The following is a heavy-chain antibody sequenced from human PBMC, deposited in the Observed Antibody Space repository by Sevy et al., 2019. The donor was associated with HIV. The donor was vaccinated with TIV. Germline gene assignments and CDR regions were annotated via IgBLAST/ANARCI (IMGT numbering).Heavy chain of an antibody. CDR2: IYYSGST. Sequence: SETLSLTFTVSGGSISSGGYYWSWIRQHPGKGLEWIGYIYYSGSTYYNPSLKSRVTISVDTSKNQFSLKLSSVTAADTAVYYCARVPRRDYYYGMDVWGQGTTVTVSS. J-gene: IGHJ6*02. CDR3: ARVPRRDYYYGMDV. V-gene: IGHV4-31*03. CDR1: GGSISSGGYY.